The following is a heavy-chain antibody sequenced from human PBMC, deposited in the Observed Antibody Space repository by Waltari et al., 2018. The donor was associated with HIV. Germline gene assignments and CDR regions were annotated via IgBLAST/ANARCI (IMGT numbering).Heavy chain of an antibody. CDR2: INSDGTNT. Sequence: EVQLVESGGGLVQPGGSLRLSCAASGFTFSSSWMHWVRQAPGKGLVWVSRINSDGTNTAYADSVKGRFTISRDNAKNTLLLQMNSLRPEDTAVYYCARDRGYATPLDPWGQGTLVTVSS. CDR3: ARDRGYATPLDP. V-gene: IGHV3-74*01. D-gene: IGHD2-15*01. J-gene: IGHJ5*02. CDR1: GFTFSSSW.